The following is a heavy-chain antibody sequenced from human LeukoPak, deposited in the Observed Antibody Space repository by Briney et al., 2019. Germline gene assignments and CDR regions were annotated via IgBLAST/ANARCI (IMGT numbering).Heavy chain of an antibody. CDR2: IKQDGSEK. CDR1: GFTFSSYA. D-gene: IGHD3-10*01. CDR3: AREPRSRYYYGSGASWFDP. J-gene: IGHJ5*02. Sequence: GGSLRLSCAASGFTFSSYAMSWVRQAPGKGLEWVANIKQDGSEKYYVGSVKGRFTISRDNAKNSLYLQMNSLRAEDTAVYYCAREPRSRYYYGSGASWFDPWGQGTLVTVSS. V-gene: IGHV3-7*01.